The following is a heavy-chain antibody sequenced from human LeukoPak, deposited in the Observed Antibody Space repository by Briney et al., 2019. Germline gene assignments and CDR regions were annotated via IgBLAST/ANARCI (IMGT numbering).Heavy chain of an antibody. CDR3: ARAKQWLVQDV. V-gene: IGHV4-61*08. CDR1: GGSISSGGYY. D-gene: IGHD6-19*01. Sequence: SQTLSLTCTVSGGSISSGGYYWSWIRQHPGKGLEWIGYIYYSGITNYNPSLKSRVTISVDTSKNQFSPKLSSVTAADTAVYYCARAKQWLVQDVWGQGTMVTVSS. CDR2: IYYSGIT. J-gene: IGHJ3*01.